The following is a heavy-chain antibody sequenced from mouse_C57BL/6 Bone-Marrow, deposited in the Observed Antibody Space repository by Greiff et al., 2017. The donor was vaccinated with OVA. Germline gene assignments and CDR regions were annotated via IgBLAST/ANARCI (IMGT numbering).Heavy chain of an antibody. Sequence: VQLQESGPGLVAPSQRLSITCTVSGFSLTSYAISWVRQPPGKGLEWLGVIWTGGGTNYNSALKSRLSISKDNSKSQVFLKMNSLQTDDTARYYCARNYNYGSSYAMDYWGQGTSVTVSS. V-gene: IGHV2-9-1*01. CDR1: GFSLTSYA. D-gene: IGHD1-1*01. J-gene: IGHJ4*01. CDR2: IWTGGGT. CDR3: ARNYNYGSSYAMDY.